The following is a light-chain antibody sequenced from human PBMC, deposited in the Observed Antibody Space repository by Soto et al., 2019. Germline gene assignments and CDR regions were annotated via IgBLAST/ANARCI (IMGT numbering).Light chain of an antibody. CDR3: QHCGSSRM. J-gene: IGKJ1*01. CDR2: DAA. Sequence: EIVLTQSPGTLSLSPGERATLSCRASQSVSSTYLAWYQQKPGQAPRLLIYDAASRATGIPDRFSGSGSATDFTLTISILEPEHFAVYYCQHCGSSRMFGQGTKVDIK. V-gene: IGKV3-20*01. CDR1: QSVSSTY.